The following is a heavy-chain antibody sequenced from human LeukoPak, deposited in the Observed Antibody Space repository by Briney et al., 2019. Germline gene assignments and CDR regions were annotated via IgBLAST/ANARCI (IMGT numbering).Heavy chain of an antibody. CDR1: GGTFSSYA. V-gene: IGHV1-18*01. Sequence: ASVKVSCEASGGTFSSYAISWVRHAPGQGIEWMGWISAYNGNTNYAQKLQGRVTMTTDTSTSTAYMELRSLRSDDTAVYYCARGETTWFDYWGQGTLVTVSS. J-gene: IGHJ4*02. CDR2: ISAYNGNT. D-gene: IGHD4-17*01. CDR3: ARGETTWFDY.